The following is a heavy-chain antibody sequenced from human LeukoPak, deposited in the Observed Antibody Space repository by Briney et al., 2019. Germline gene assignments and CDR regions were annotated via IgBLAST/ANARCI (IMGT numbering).Heavy chain of an antibody. CDR1: GYTFTSYD. CDR2: MNPNSGNT. D-gene: IGHD3-10*01. Sequence: ASVKVTCKAAGYTFTSYDINWVRQATGQGLEWMGWMNPNSGNTGYAQKFQGRVTMTRNTSISTAYMELSSLRSEDTAVYYCARGGSGSYHYDYWGQGTLVTVSS. V-gene: IGHV1-8*01. J-gene: IGHJ4*02. CDR3: ARGGSGSYHYDY.